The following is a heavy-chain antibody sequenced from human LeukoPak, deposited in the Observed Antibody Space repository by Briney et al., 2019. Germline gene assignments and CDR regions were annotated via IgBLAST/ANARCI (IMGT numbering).Heavy chain of an antibody. CDR2: ISTSGST. J-gene: IGHJ5*01. CDR1: RGSISSGNYY. Sequence: SETLSLTCTVSRGSISSGNYYWSWIRLPAGKGLEWIGRISTSGSTDYNPSLKSRVTISVDTSKNQFSLKLSSVTAAGTAVYYSARQVDSWGQGTLVTVSS. CDR3: ARQVDS. V-gene: IGHV4-61*02.